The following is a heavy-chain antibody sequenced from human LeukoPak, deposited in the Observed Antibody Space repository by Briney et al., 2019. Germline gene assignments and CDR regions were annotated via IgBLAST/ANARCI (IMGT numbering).Heavy chain of an antibody. D-gene: IGHD2-15*01. J-gene: IGHJ4*02. CDR3: ARDRRSGEDSNF. Sequence: SETLSLTCTVSGGSISGQYWSWIRQPPGKGLEWIGMIYSSGYTNYKASLKSRVSISVDTSKNQIYLKLSSVTAADTAVYYCARDRRSGEDSNFWGQGTLVTVSS. CDR2: IYSSGYT. V-gene: IGHV4-59*11. CDR1: GGSISGQY.